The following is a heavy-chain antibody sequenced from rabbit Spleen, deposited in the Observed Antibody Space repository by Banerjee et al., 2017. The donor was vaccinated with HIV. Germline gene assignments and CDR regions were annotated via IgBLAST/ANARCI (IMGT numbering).Heavy chain of an antibody. CDR1: GFSFSNSDF. J-gene: IGHJ4*01. Sequence: QSLEESGGDLVKPGASLTLTCTASGFSFSNSDFMYWVRQAPGKGLEWIACVYAGNSGNTYYASWAKGRFTISKTSSTTVTLQMTSLTAADTATYFCARETSSGWGIVSFYFSLWGPGTLVTVS. D-gene: IGHD4-1*01. CDR2: VYAGNSGNT. CDR3: ARETSSGWGIVSFYFSL. V-gene: IGHV1S40*01.